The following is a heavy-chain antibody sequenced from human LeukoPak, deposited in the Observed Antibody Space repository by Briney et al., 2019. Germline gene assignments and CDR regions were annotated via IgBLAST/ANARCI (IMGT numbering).Heavy chain of an antibody. CDR1: GYTFTSYS. D-gene: IGHD2-2*01. CDR3: AKRYCGSTSCRYYFDY. J-gene: IGHJ4*02. CDR2: ISAYNGNT. V-gene: IGHV1-18*01. Sequence: ASVKVSCKASGYTFTSYSISWVRQAPRQGLEWMGSISAYNGNTNYAQKLQGRVTMTTDTSTSTAYMELRSLRSDDTAVYYCAKRYCGSTSCRYYFDYWGQGTLVTVSS.